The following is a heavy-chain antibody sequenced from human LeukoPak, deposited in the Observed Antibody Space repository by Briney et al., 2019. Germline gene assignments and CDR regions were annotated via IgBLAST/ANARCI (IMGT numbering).Heavy chain of an antibody. CDR2: IYSGGST. D-gene: IGHD3-10*01. J-gene: IGHJ5*02. CDR1: GFTVSSNY. Sequence: GGSLGLSCAASGFTVSSNYMSWVRQAPGKGLEWVSVIYSGGSTYYADSVKGRFTISRDNSKNTLYLQMNSLRAEDTAVYYCSKDLTSDFGGDLDPWGQGTLVTVSS. CDR3: SKDLTSDFGGDLDP. V-gene: IGHV3-53*01.